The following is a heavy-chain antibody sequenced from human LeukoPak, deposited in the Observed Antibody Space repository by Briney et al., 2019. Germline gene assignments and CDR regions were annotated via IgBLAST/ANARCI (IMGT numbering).Heavy chain of an antibody. D-gene: IGHD3-10*01. CDR2: VYYTGST. Sequence: SETLSLTCTISGGPITAYYWSWIRQPPGKGLEWIGYVYYTGSTNYNPSLKSRVTISVDTSKNQFSLKLSSVTAADTAVYYCARHWLDSGTPDRFDYWGQGTLVTVSS. J-gene: IGHJ4*02. CDR1: GGPITAYY. V-gene: IGHV4-59*08. CDR3: ARHWLDSGTPDRFDY.